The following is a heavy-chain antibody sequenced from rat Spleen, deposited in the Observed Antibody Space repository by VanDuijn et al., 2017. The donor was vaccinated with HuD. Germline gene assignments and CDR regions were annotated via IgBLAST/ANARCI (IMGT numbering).Heavy chain of an antibody. CDR1: GFTFSDYY. J-gene: IGHJ3*01. D-gene: IGHD1-11*01. CDR3: ARQYGGYEDWFAY. Sequence: EVQLVESGGGLVQPGRSLKLSCAASGFTFSDYYMAWVRQAPKKGLEWVASISYEGSSTYYGDSVKGRFTISRDNAKSTLYLQMNSLRSEDTATYYCARQYGGYEDWFAYWGQGTLVTVSP. CDR2: ISYEGSST. V-gene: IGHV5-22*01.